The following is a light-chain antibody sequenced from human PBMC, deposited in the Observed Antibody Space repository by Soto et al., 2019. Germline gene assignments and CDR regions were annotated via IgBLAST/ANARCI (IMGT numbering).Light chain of an antibody. CDR3: SSYAGGNNYV. V-gene: IGLV2-8*01. CDR2: EVS. Sequence: QSALTQPPSASGSPGQSVIISCTGTSGDVGGYNYVSWYQQHPGKAPKLMIYEVSQRPSGVPDRFSGSKSGNTASLTVSGLQAEDEADYYCSSYAGGNNYVFGTGTKLTVL. J-gene: IGLJ1*01. CDR1: SGDVGGYNY.